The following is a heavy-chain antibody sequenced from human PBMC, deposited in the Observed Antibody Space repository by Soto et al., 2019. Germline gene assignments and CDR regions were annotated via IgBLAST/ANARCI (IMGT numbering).Heavy chain of an antibody. Sequence: GESLKISCKGSGYSFAGYWITWVRQKPGKGLEWMGRIDPSDSQTYYSPSFRGHVTISVTKSITTVFLQWSSLRASDTAMYYCARQIYGSDTGPNFQYYFDSWGQGAPVTVSS. J-gene: IGHJ4*02. CDR1: GYSFAGYW. V-gene: IGHV5-10-1*01. D-gene: IGHD5-18*01. CDR2: IDPSDSQT. CDR3: ARQIYGSDTGPNFQYYFDS.